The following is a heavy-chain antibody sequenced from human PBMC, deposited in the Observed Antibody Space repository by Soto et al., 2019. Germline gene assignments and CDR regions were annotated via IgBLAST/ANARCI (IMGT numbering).Heavy chain of an antibody. CDR1: GFSFSSYS. Sequence: EVQLVESGGGLVQPGGCLRLSCAVSGFSFSSYSMNWVRQAPGKGLEWISYISSTSTTIYYADSVKGRFTISRDNAKNSLYLQMNSLRDEDTAVYYCAGLSRAARLYDSFDPWGQGTLVTVSS. V-gene: IGHV3-48*02. J-gene: IGHJ5*02. CDR2: ISSTSTTI. D-gene: IGHD6-6*01. CDR3: AGLSRAARLYDSFDP.